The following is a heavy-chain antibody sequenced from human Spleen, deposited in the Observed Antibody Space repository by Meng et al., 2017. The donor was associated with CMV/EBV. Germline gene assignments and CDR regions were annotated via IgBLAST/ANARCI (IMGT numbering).Heavy chain of an antibody. CDR3: VREVVVAAGFDP. Sequence: GGSLRLSCAASGFTFSSYSMNWVRQAPGKGLEWVSSISSSSSYIYYADSVKGRFTISRDNAKNSVHLEMNSLRVEDTAVYYCVREVVVAAGFDPWGQGTLVTVSS. D-gene: IGHD2-15*01. J-gene: IGHJ5*02. V-gene: IGHV3-21*06. CDR2: ISSSSSYI. CDR1: GFTFSSYS.